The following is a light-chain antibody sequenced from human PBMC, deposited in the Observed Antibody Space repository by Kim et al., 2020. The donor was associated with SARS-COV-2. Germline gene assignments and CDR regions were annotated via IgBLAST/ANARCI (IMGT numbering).Light chain of an antibody. CDR3: QQYSGSPWT. CDR2: GAS. Sequence: EIVLTQSPGTLSLSPGERATLSCTASQTISGNYLAWYQQTPGQAPRVLIHGASSRATGIPDRFSGSGSGTDFTLTISRLEPEDFAVYYCQQYSGSPWTFGHGAKVDIK. J-gene: IGKJ1*01. V-gene: IGKV3-20*01. CDR1: QTISGNY.